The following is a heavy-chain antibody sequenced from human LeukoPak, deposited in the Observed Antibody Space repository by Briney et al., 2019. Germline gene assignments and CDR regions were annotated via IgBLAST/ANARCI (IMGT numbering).Heavy chain of an antibody. CDR3: AKVGGRWNDFWSGYYLHFDY. Sequence: GGSLRLSCAASGFTFSSYGMHWVRQAPGKGLEWVAFIRYDGSNKYYADSVKGRFTISRDNSKNTLYLQMNSLRAEDTAVYYCAKVGGRWNDFWSGYYLHFDYWGQGTLVTVSS. D-gene: IGHD3-3*01. CDR1: GFTFSSYG. J-gene: IGHJ4*02. CDR2: IRYDGSNK. V-gene: IGHV3-30*02.